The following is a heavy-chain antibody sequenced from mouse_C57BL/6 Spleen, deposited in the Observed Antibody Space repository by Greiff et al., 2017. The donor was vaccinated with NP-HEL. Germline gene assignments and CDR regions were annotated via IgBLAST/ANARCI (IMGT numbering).Heavy chain of an antibody. CDR1: GFTFSSYG. J-gene: IGHJ1*03. Sequence: VQLVESGGDLVKPGGSLKLSCAASGFTFSSYGMSWVRQTPDKRLEWVATISSGGSYTYYPDSVKGRFTISRDNAKNTLYLQMSSLKSEDTAMYYCARRGYDYDWYFDVWGTGNTVNVSS. D-gene: IGHD2-4*01. CDR3: ARRGYDYDWYFDV. CDR2: ISSGGSYT. V-gene: IGHV5-6*01.